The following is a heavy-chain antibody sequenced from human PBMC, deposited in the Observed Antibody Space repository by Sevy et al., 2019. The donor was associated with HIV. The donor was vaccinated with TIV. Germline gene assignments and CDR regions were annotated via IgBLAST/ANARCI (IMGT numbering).Heavy chain of an antibody. CDR2: ISSSSSYI. J-gene: IGHJ6*02. Sequence: GGSLRLSCAASGFTFSSYSMNWVRQAPGKGLEWVSSISSSSSYIYYAVSVKGRFTISRDNAKNSLYLQMNSLRAEDTAVYYCARDAISLRFLPGGYGMDVWGQGTTVTVSS. CDR3: ARDAISLRFLPGGYGMDV. V-gene: IGHV3-21*01. CDR1: GFTFSSYS. D-gene: IGHD3-3*01.